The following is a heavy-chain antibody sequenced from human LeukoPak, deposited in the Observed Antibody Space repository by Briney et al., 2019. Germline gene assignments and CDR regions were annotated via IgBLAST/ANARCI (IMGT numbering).Heavy chain of an antibody. D-gene: IGHD5-24*01. CDR1: EFTVSRNY. J-gene: IGHJ4*02. CDR2: IFSNGDT. Sequence: GGSLRLSCTASEFTVSRNYMLWVGQGPGKGLEWVSLIFSNGDTHYADSVKGRFTISRDTSKNTVPLQMNSLRVEDTAMYYCTRDQMNYWGQGTLVTVSS. V-gene: IGHV3-53*01. CDR3: TRDQMNY.